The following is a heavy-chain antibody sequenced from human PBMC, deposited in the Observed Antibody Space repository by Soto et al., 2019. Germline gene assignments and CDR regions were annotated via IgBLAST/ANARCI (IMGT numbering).Heavy chain of an antibody. Sequence: SVKVSCKASGGTFSSYAISWVRQAPGQGLEWMGGIIPIFGTANYAQKFQGRVTITADESTSTAYMELSSLGSEDTAVYYCARAPYYYGSGSSTVQDPYYYYYGMDVWGQGTTVTVSS. CDR2: IIPIFGTA. V-gene: IGHV1-69*13. J-gene: IGHJ6*02. CDR1: GGTFSSYA. D-gene: IGHD3-10*01. CDR3: ARAPYYYGSGSSTVQDPYYYYYGMDV.